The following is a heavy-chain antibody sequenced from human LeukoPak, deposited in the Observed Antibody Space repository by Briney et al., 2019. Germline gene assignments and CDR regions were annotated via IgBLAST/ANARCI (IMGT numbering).Heavy chain of an antibody. J-gene: IGHJ4*02. V-gene: IGHV3-23*01. CDR1: GFAFSSYA. D-gene: IGHD6-19*01. CDR3: ARGPPIAVLADY. CDR2: ISGSGGST. Sequence: GGSLRLSCAASGFAFSSYAMSWVRQAPGKGLEWVSAISGSGGSTYYADSVKGRFTISRDNSKNTLYLQMNSLRAEDTAVYYCARGPPIAVLADYWGQGTLVTVSS.